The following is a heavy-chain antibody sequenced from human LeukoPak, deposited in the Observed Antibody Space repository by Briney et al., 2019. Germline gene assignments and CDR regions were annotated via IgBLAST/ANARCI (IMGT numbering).Heavy chain of an antibody. CDR1: GFTFSTYG. J-gene: IGHJ4*02. CDR2: IRGSAANT. D-gene: IGHD2-15*01. Sequence: GGSLRLSCVASGFTFSTYGMSWLRQAPGKELRWFSAIRGSAANTYYADYGKGRFTISRANSKNTLFMQMNSLRAEDTAIYYCTKAPIVSCSGAFCYPFDSWGQGTLVTVSS. CDR3: TKAPIVSCSGAFCYPFDS. V-gene: IGHV3-23*01.